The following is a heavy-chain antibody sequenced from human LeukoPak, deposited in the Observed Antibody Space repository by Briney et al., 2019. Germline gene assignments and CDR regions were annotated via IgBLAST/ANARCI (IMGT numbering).Heavy chain of an antibody. CDR1: GFTFSSYV. D-gene: IGHD2-21*02. Sequence: GGSLRLSCAASGFTFSSYVMHWVRQAPGKGLEWVAVISYDGSNKYYADSVKGRFTISRDNSKNTLYLQMNSLRAEDTAVYYCAEDHLAYCGGDCYPGQWGQGTLVTVSS. J-gene: IGHJ4*02. CDR2: ISYDGSNK. V-gene: IGHV3-30*18. CDR3: AEDHLAYCGGDCYPGQ.